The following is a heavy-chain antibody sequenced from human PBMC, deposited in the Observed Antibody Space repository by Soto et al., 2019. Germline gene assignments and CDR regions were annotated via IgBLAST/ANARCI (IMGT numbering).Heavy chain of an antibody. D-gene: IGHD6-13*01. CDR3: ARSRREAVAGYTLDN. V-gene: IGHV4-59*01. J-gene: IGHJ4*02. Sequence: PSETLSLTCTASGGSISSNYWTWIRQPPGKGLEWLGYVYNSGSTTYNPSLKSRVTISEDTSKSQFSLKVNSMTAADTAVYYCARSRREAVAGYTLDNWGQGILVTVSS. CDR1: GGSISSNY. CDR2: VYNSGST.